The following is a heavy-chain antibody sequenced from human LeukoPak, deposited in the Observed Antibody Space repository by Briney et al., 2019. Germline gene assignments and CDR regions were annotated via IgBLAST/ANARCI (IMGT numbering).Heavy chain of an antibody. J-gene: IGHJ4*02. CDR3: AKAYSSGWAPYDY. V-gene: IGHV4-59*01. CDR2: IYYSGST. CDR1: GGSISTYY. Sequence: SETLSLTCTVSGGSISTYYWSWIRQPPGKGLEWIGYIYYSGSTNYSPSLKSRVTILVDTSKNQFSLKLSSVTAADTAVYYCAKAYSSGWAPYDYWGQGTLVTVSS. D-gene: IGHD6-19*01.